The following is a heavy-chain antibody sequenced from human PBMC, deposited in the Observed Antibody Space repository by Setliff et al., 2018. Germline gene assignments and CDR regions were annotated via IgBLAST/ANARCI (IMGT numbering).Heavy chain of an antibody. J-gene: IGHJ4*02. D-gene: IGHD3-16*01. CDR1: GGSISSSIYY. Sequence: PSETLSLTCTVSGGSISSSIYYWGWIRQPPGKGLEWIGSIYYSGSTYYNPPLKSRVTISVDTSKNQFSLKLSSVTAADTAVYYCARVRDYEIDYWGQGTLVTVSS. CDR3: ARVRDYEIDY. CDR2: IYYSGST. V-gene: IGHV4-39*07.